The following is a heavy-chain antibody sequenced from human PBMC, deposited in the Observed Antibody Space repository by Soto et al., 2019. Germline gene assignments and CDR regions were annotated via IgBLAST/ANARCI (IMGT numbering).Heavy chain of an antibody. CDR2: IDGHNGNT. J-gene: IGHJ5*02. CDR1: GYIFTSYG. Sequence: ASVKVSCKASGYIFTSYGISWVRQAPGQGLEWMGWIDGHNGNTKYAQKVQERVTLTTDTSTSTAYMELRSLRSDDTAMYYCARVGDIVVVGPWFDPWGQGTLVTVSS. CDR3: ARVGDIVVVGPWFDP. V-gene: IGHV1-18*01. D-gene: IGHD2-2*01.